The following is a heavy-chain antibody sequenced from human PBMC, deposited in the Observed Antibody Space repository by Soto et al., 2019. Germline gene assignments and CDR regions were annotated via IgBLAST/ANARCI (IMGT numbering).Heavy chain of an antibody. Sequence: ESGGGLVQPGGSLRLSCAASGFTFSSYAMSWVRQAPGKGLEWVSAISGSGGSTYYADSVKGRFTISRDNSKNTLYLQMNSLRAEDTAVYYCAKVGVIRWLVRNGFDYWGQGTLVTVSS. CDR2: ISGSGGST. V-gene: IGHV3-23*01. CDR1: GFTFSSYA. D-gene: IGHD6-19*01. CDR3: AKVGVIRWLVRNGFDY. J-gene: IGHJ4*02.